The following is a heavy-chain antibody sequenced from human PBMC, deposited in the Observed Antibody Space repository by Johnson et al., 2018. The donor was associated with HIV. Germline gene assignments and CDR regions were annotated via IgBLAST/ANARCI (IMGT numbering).Heavy chain of an antibody. CDR2: ISWNSGSI. J-gene: IGHJ3*02. Sequence: VQLVESGGGLVQPGRSLRLSCAASGFTFDDYAMHWVRQAPGKGLEWVSGISWNSGSIGYADSVKGRFTISRDNAKNSLYLQMNSLRAEDTALYYCAKDRASKSYCSADCSGDGFQISDQGTKVIVSS. CDR3: AKDRASKSYCSADCSGDGFQI. V-gene: IGHV3-9*01. CDR1: GFTFDDYA. D-gene: IGHD2-21*02.